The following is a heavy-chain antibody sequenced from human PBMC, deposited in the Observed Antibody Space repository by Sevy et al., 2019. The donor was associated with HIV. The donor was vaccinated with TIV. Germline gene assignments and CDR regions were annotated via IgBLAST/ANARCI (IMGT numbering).Heavy chain of an antibody. CDR3: AREGCTKPHDY. Sequence: GGSLRLSCAASGFTFSKYSMSWVRQPPGKGLEWVSTLSFGWGEINYADSGKGRFTISRDNSKSSVYLQMNNLGPEDTAVYYCAREGCTKPHDYWGQGTLVTVSS. J-gene: IGHJ4*02. CDR2: LSFGWGEI. V-gene: IGHV3-23*01. D-gene: IGHD2-8*01. CDR1: GFTFSKYS.